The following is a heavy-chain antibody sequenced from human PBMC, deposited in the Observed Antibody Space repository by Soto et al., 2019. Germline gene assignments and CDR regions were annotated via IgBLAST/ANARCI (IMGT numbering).Heavy chain of an antibody. Sequence: ASVKVSCKASGYTLTSYYMHWVRQAPGQGPELMGIINPSGGTTTYAQKFQGRVTMTRDTSTSTVYMELSSLRSEDTAVYYCARDKGRYCSSTTCYELEYWGQGTLVTVSS. CDR3: ARDKGRYCSSTTCYELEY. D-gene: IGHD2-2*01. CDR1: GYTLTSYY. V-gene: IGHV1-46*01. J-gene: IGHJ4*02. CDR2: INPSGGTT.